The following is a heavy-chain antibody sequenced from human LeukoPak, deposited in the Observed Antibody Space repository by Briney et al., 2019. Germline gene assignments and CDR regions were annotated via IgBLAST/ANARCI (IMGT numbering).Heavy chain of an antibody. Sequence: GGSLRLSCAASEFTFSSYEMNWVCQAPGKGLEWVSYISSSGDTIYYADSVKGRFTISRDNAKNSLYLQLNSLRAEDTAVYYCARVPRSSRIPIFRWGQGTLVTVSS. CDR3: ARVPRSSRIPIFR. V-gene: IGHV3-48*03. CDR2: ISSSGDTI. CDR1: EFTFSSYE. J-gene: IGHJ4*02. D-gene: IGHD3-3*01.